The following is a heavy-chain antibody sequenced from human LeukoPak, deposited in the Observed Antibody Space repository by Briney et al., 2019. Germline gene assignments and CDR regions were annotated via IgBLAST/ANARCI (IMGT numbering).Heavy chain of an antibody. V-gene: IGHV4-39*01. D-gene: IGHD3-9*01. CDR2: INFIGKT. J-gene: IGHJ4*02. CDR3: ARLTKGRYFDYIFAF. Sequence: SETLSLTCTVPGFSVSDPLSYWGWVRQPRGKGLEWIAEINFIGKTSHNSSLNSRVSMSIDTSKIQFSMKMPSLTAADTAVYFCARLTKGRYFDYIFAFWGQGILVTVSS. CDR1: GFSVSDPLSY.